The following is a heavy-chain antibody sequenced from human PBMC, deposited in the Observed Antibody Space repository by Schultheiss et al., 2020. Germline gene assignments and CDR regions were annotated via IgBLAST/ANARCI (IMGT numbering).Heavy chain of an antibody. J-gene: IGHJ4*02. CDR1: GFTFSSYA. Sequence: GGSLRLSCAASGFTFSSYAMTWVRQAPGKGLEWVSSISSSSSYIYYADSVKGRFTISRDNAKNSLYLQMNSLRAEDTAVYYCARDYLDSSGYLLGYWGQGTLVTVSS. CDR3: ARDYLDSSGYLLGY. V-gene: IGHV3-21*01. D-gene: IGHD3-22*01. CDR2: ISSSSSYI.